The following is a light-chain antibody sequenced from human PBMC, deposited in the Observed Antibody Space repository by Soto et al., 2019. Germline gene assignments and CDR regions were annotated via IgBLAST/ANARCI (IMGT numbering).Light chain of an antibody. V-gene: IGKV3-15*01. CDR2: GAS. CDR1: QSVSSY. CDR3: QQCNDWPLIT. Sequence: EIVMTQSPATLSVSPGERATLSCRASQSVSSYLAWYQQKPGQAPRLLIYGASTRATGVPARFSGSGSGTEFTLTINSLQSEDFAVYYCQQCNDWPLITFGQGTRLEAK. J-gene: IGKJ5*01.